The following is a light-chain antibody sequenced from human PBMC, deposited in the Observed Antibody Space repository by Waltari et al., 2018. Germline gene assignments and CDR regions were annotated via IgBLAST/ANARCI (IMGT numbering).Light chain of an antibody. V-gene: IGKV3-20*01. J-gene: IGKJ1*01. Sequence: DIVLTQSPGTLYLSPGDRAPLSCRSSQTIYYTTLAWYQQKPGQGPRLLIYGASNRPTGVPSRFSGSGSGQDFTLAISRLEPDDFAVYYCQHYGTSSWTFGQGTKVEVK. CDR3: QHYGTSSWT. CDR1: QTIYYTT. CDR2: GAS.